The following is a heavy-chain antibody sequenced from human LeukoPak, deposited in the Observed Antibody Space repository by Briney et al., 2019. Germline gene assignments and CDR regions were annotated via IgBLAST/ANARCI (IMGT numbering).Heavy chain of an antibody. J-gene: IGHJ4*02. Sequence: ASVKVSCKASGYTFTGYYIHWVRQAPGQGLDWMGWINPNSGATYYTQNFQGRVTMTRDTSINTVYMELSRLTSDDTAMYYCARAPIYCTSSSCGLAYLDYWGQGTLLTVSS. CDR1: GYTFTGYY. D-gene: IGHD2-2*01. V-gene: IGHV1-2*02. CDR3: ARAPIYCTSSSCGLAYLDY. CDR2: INPNSGAT.